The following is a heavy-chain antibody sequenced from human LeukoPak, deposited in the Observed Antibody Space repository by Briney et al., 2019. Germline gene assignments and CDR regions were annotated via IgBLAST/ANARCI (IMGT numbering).Heavy chain of an antibody. CDR1: GFTFSSYA. V-gene: IGHV3-23*01. D-gene: IGHD4-17*01. CDR2: ISGSGGST. J-gene: IGHJ4*02. CDR3: AKDLETVTKNNLDY. Sequence: GGSLRLSCAASGFTFSSYAMSWVRQAPGKGLEWVSAISGSGGSTYYADSVKGRFTISRDNSKNTLYLQMNSLRTEDTAVYYCAKDLETVTKNNLDYWGQGTLVTVSS.